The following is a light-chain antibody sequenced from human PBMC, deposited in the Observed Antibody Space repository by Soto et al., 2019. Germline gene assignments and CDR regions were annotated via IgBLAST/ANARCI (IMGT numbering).Light chain of an antibody. CDR3: QQYYSAPWT. CDR1: QSVLLSSNNKNY. CDR2: WAS. Sequence: DIVLTQSPDSLTVSLGERATINCKSSQSVLLSSNNKNYLVWYQQKPGQPPKLLIYWASTRDSGVPDRFSGSGSATDFTLTISSLQAEDVAVYYCQQYYSAPWTFGQGTKVEIK. J-gene: IGKJ1*01. V-gene: IGKV4-1*01.